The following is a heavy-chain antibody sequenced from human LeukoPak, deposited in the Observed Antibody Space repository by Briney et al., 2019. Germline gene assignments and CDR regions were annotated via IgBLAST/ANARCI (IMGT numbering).Heavy chain of an antibody. Sequence: SETLSLTCAVYGGSFSGYYWSWIRQPPGKGLEWIGEINHSGSTNYNPSLKSRVTISVDTSKNQFSLKLSSVTAADTAVYYCARGRRFPWLSLKFDPWGQGTLVTVSS. CDR2: INHSGST. J-gene: IGHJ5*02. V-gene: IGHV4-34*01. CDR3: ARGRRFPWLSLKFDP. D-gene: IGHD3-9*01. CDR1: GGSFSGYY.